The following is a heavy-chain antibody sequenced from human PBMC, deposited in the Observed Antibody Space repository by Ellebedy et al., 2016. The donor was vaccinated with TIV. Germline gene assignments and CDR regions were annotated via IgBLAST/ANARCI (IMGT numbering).Heavy chain of an antibody. Sequence: GGSLRLSXAASGFTFSNYWMHWVRQAPGKGLVWVSRIKSDGSSTTYADSVKGRFTISRDNAKNSLYLQMNSLRAEDTAVYYCARALGGGHCYWGQGTLVTVSS. J-gene: IGHJ4*02. CDR1: GFTFSNYW. V-gene: IGHV3-74*01. CDR2: IKSDGSST. D-gene: IGHD2-21*02. CDR3: ARALGGGHCY.